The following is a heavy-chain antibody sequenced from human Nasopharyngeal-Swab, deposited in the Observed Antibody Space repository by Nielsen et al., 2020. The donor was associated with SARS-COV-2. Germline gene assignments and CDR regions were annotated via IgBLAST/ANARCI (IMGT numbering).Heavy chain of an antibody. Sequence: GGSLRLSCAASGFTFSNYGMHWVRQAPGKGLEWVAVIWYDGSNKYYADSVKGRFTISRDNSKNTLYLQMNSLRAEDTAVYYCARGVIAAVLDYWGQGTLVTVSS. D-gene: IGHD6-13*01. CDR1: GFTFSNYG. CDR3: ARGVIAAVLDY. V-gene: IGHV3-33*01. CDR2: IWYDGSNK. J-gene: IGHJ4*02.